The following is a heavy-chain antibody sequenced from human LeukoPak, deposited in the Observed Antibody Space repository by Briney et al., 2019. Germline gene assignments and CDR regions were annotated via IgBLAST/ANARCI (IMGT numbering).Heavy chain of an antibody. Sequence: GGSLRLSCAASGFTFSSYAMSWVRQAPGKGLEWVSAISGSGGSTYYADSVKGRFTISRDNSKNTLYLQMNSLRAEDTAVYYCARVIIAAAGTSYFDYWGQGTLVTVSS. CDR3: ARVIIAAAGTSYFDY. J-gene: IGHJ4*02. V-gene: IGHV3-23*01. CDR2: ISGSGGST. CDR1: GFTFSSYA. D-gene: IGHD6-13*01.